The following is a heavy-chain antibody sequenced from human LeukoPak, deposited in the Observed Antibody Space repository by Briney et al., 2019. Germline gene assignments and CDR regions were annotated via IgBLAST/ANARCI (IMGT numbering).Heavy chain of an antibody. J-gene: IGHJ3*02. V-gene: IGHV3-30*03. CDR2: ISYDGNTK. CDR1: GFTFTHYG. D-gene: IGHD2-2*03. Sequence: GGSLRLSCVASGFTFTHYGFHWVRQAPGKALEWVSFISYDGNTKYGDSVKGRFTISRDNSKNTLYLEMNGLRSDDTAVYYCARDPLDISRWTNAFDIWGQGTMVTISS. CDR3: ARDPLDISRWTNAFDI.